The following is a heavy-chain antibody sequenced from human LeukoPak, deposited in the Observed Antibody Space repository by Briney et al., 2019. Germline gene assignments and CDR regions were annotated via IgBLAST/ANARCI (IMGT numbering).Heavy chain of an antibody. Sequence: GGSLRLSCAASGFTFSSYSMNWVRQAPGKGLEWVSYISSSSSTIYYADSVKGRFTISRDNAKNSLYLQMNSLRAEDTAVYYCARGLRNYDYWGQGTLVTVSS. J-gene: IGHJ4*02. V-gene: IGHV3-48*04. CDR3: ARGLRNYDY. CDR2: ISSSSSTI. D-gene: IGHD1-7*01. CDR1: GFTFSSYS.